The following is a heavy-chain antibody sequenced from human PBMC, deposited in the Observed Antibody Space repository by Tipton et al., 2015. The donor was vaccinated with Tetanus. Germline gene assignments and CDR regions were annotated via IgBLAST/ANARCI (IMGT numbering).Heavy chain of an antibody. D-gene: IGHD3-22*01. J-gene: IGHJ4*02. V-gene: IGHV1-46*01. CDR3: ARYDSSGVTFDY. CDR1: GYTFTTYY. Sequence: QLVQSGAEGKEPGASVKVSCKASGYTFTTYYMNWVRQAPGQGLGWMGIISPESGGTNYAQKFQGRVTMTVDTSTSTVYMDLSRLTSEDTAVYYCARYDSSGVTFDYWSQGALVTVSS. CDR2: ISPESGGT.